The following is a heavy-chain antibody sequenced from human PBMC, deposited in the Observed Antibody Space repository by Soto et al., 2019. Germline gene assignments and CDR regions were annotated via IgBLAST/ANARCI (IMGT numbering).Heavy chain of an antibody. CDR2: ISDSGGRT. CDR3: AKELVNSGWTYFDY. Sequence: EVQLLESGGGLVEPGGSLRLSCAASGFTFSTYAMSWVRQAPGKGLEWVSAISDSGGRTYYLDSVKGRFTISRDNSKNTLYLQINSLRVEDTAVYFCAKELVNSGWTYFDYWGQGTLVTVSS. D-gene: IGHD6-19*01. V-gene: IGHV3-23*01. J-gene: IGHJ4*02. CDR1: GFTFSTYA.